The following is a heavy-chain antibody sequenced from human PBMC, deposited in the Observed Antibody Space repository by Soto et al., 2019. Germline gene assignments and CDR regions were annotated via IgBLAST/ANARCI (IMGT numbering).Heavy chain of an antibody. J-gene: IGHJ4*02. CDR3: ARNFGATNFDY. V-gene: IGHV4-59*01. Sequence: QVQLQESGPGLVKPSETLSLTCTVSGGSISSYYWSWIRQPPGKGLEWIGYIYYSGSTNYNPSLKSRVTISVDTSKNQFSLKLSSVTAADTAVYYCARNFGATNFDYWGQGTLVTVSS. D-gene: IGHD3-10*01. CDR1: GGSISSYY. CDR2: IYYSGST.